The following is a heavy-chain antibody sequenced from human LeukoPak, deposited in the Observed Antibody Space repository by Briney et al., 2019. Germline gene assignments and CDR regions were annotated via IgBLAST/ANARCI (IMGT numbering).Heavy chain of an antibody. CDR2: IKPDGGDK. V-gene: IGHV3-7*01. D-gene: IGHD6-19*01. Sequence: QPGGSLRLSCAGAGFSITDHHMDWVRQAPGKGLEWVATIKPDGGDKYYVDSVKGRFTISRDNARNSLFLQMNSLRAEDTAVYYCARDRSTVAGIDFWGQGTLVTVSS. CDR1: GFSITDHH. CDR3: ARDRSTVAGIDF. J-gene: IGHJ4*02.